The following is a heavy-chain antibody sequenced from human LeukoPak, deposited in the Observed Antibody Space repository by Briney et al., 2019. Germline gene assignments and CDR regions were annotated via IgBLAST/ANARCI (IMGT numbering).Heavy chain of an antibody. D-gene: IGHD3-9*01. CDR1: GFTFITYW. Sequence: GGSLTLSCAAAGFTFITYWMHWVRQAPGQGLVWVSRRNSDGSSTTYADYVKGRFTICRDNAKNTLYLQMNSLRAEDTAVYYCARETLLTGKDYWGQGTLVTVSS. J-gene: IGHJ4*02. CDR2: RNSDGSST. V-gene: IGHV3-74*03. CDR3: ARETLLTGKDY.